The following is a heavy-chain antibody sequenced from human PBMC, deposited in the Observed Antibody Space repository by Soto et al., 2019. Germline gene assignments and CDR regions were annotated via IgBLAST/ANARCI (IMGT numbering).Heavy chain of an antibody. CDR2: ITRDGYNK. J-gene: IGHJ4*02. CDR1: GFIFKNYA. V-gene: IGHV3-30*04. D-gene: IGHD6-6*01. CDR3: TKSSGGSSSVGMDY. Sequence: LRLSCAGSGFIFKNYALNWVRQAPGKGLEWVASITRDGYNKYYADSVKGRFTISRDNPRDTLSLQMTALTIEDSSVYYCTKSSGGSSSVGMDYWGQGTRVTVSS.